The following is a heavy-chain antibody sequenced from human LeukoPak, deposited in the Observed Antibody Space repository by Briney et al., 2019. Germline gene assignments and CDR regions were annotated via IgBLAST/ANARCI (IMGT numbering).Heavy chain of an antibody. CDR3: ARESRFLEWLFLFDY. V-gene: IGHV4-38-2*02. D-gene: IGHD3-3*01. CDR1: GYSISSGYY. J-gene: IGHJ4*02. CDR2: IYHSGST. Sequence: SETLSLTCTVSGYSISSGYYWGWIRQPPGKGLEWIGSIYHSGSTYYNPSLKSRVTISVDTSKNQFSLKLSSVTAADTAVYYCARESRFLEWLFLFDYWGQGTLVTVSS.